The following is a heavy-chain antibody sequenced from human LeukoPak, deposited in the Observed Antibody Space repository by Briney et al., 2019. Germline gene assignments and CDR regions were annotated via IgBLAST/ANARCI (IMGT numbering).Heavy chain of an antibody. CDR1: GGSISSYY. Sequence: SETLSLTCTVSGGSISSYYWSWIRQPAGKGLEWIGRIYTSGSTNYNPSLKSRVTMSVDTSKNQFSLKLSSVTAADTAVYYCARAVGEITIFGVVTHDAFDIWGQGKMVTVSS. CDR2: IYTSGST. CDR3: ARAVGEITIFGVVTHDAFDI. D-gene: IGHD3-3*01. V-gene: IGHV4-4*07. J-gene: IGHJ3*02.